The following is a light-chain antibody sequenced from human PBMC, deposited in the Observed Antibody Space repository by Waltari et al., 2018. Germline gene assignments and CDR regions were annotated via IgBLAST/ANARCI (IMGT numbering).Light chain of an antibody. CDR2: DVS. V-gene: IGLV2-14*03. Sequence: QSALTQPASVSGSPGQSINISCTGHSSDVGGYTYVSWYQQHPGKAPKLMIYDVSNRPSAVSDRFSGSKSGNTASLTISGLQAEDEADYYCSSYTRSSTWVFGGGTKLTVL. J-gene: IGLJ3*02. CDR1: SSDVGGYTY. CDR3: SSYTRSSTWV.